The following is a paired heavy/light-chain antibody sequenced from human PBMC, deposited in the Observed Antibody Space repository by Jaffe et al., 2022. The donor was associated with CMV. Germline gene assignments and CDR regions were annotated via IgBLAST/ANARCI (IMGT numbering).Heavy chain of an antibody. D-gene: IGHD3-22*01. J-gene: IGHJ3*02. Sequence: QVQLQQSGPGLVKPSQTLSLTCAISGDSVSSNSAAWNWIRQSPSRGLEWLGRTYYRSKWYNDYAVSVKSRITINPDTSKNQFSLQLNSVTPEDTAVYYCARGNSYYDSSGHTKGNDAFDIWGQGTMVTVSS. CDR2: TYYRSKWYN. CDR1: GDSVSSNSAA. CDR3: ARGNSYYDSSGHTKGNDAFDI. V-gene: IGHV6-1*01.
Light chain of an antibody. CDR3: SSYTSSSTS. J-gene: IGLJ2*01. V-gene: IGLV2-14*03. Sequence: QSALTQPASVSGSPGQSITISCTGTSSDVGGYNYVSWYQQHPGKAPKLMIYDVSNRPSGVSNRFSGSKSGNTASLTISGLQAEDEADYYCSSYTSSSTSFGGGTKLTVL. CDR2: DVS. CDR1: SSDVGGYNY.